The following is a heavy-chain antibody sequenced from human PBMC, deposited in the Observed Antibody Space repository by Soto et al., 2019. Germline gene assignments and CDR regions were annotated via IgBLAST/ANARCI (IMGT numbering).Heavy chain of an antibody. J-gene: IGHJ5*02. CDR3: ARDCHNTFFDP. CDR2: IYNSGST. CDR1: CGSISSSSYY. Sequence: TLSLTCTVSCGSISSSSYYWTWIRQAPGKGLEWIGYIYNSGSTYYNPSLESRVAISLETSRSQFSLTLHSVTAAEPVIYYCARDCHNTFFDPWGQGTLVTV. D-gene: IGHD1-1*01. V-gene: IGHV4-31*03.